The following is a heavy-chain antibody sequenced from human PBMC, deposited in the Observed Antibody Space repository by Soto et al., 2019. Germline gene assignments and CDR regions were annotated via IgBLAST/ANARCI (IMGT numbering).Heavy chain of an antibody. Sequence: SETLSLTCTVSGGSISSSSYYWGWIRQPPGKGLEWIGSIYYSGSTYYNPSLKSRVTISVDTSKNQFSLKLSSVTAADTAVYYCARHNLDKRELQLFDYWGQGTLVTVSS. CDR2: IYYSGST. CDR1: GGSISSSSYY. D-gene: IGHD1-7*01. CDR3: ARHNLDKRELQLFDY. V-gene: IGHV4-39*01. J-gene: IGHJ4*02.